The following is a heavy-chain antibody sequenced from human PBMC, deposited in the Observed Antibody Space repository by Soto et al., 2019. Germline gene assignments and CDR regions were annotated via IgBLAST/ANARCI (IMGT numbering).Heavy chain of an antibody. D-gene: IGHD2-15*01. J-gene: IGHJ6*02. V-gene: IGHV1-69*13. CDR3: ASPWAVVAPYYYYYYGMDV. CDR1: GGTFSSYA. CDR2: IIPIFGTA. Sequence: GASVKVSCKASGGTFSSYAISWVRQAPGQGLEWMGGIIPIFGTANYAQKFQGRVTITADESTGTAYMDLRSLRSEDRAVYYCASPWAVVAPYYYYYYGMDVWGQGPTVTVSS.